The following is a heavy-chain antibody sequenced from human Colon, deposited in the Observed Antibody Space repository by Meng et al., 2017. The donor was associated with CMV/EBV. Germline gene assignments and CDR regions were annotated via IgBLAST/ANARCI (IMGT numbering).Heavy chain of an antibody. Sequence: QERLQEWGEGLLKPSETLSPTCAGYGWSFSHYYWSWIRQSPGKGLEWIGEITQSGITNYNPSLKSRVIISIDTSNNQFSLKLTSVTVADTAVYYCAGGSSQAWELLHYWGQRSLVTVSS. CDR3: AGGSSQAWELLHY. J-gene: IGHJ4*02. CDR2: ITQSGIT. CDR1: GWSFSHYY. D-gene: IGHD1-26*01. V-gene: IGHV4-34*01.